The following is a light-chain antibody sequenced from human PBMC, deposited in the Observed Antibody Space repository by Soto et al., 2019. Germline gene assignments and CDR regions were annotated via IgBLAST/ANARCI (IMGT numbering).Light chain of an antibody. J-gene: IGKJ1*01. CDR3: RQYGSSPRT. CDR2: DVS. V-gene: IGKV3-20*01. Sequence: EIVLTQSPGTLSLSPGERAALSCRASRSLSSTSLAWYQQRPGQAPRLLIYDVSSRATGIPDRFSGSGSGTDFTLTINRLEPDDFAVYYCRQYGSSPRTFGQGTKVDIK. CDR1: RSLSSTS.